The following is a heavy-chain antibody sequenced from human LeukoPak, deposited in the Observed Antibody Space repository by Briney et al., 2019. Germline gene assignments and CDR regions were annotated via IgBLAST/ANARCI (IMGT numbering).Heavy chain of an antibody. Sequence: SETLSLTCAVYGGSFSGYYWSWIRQPPGKGLEWIGEINHSGSTNYNPSLKSRVTISVDTSKNQFSLKLSSVTAADTAVYYCARSVVVLAAYDYWGQGTLVTVSS. CDR1: GGSFSGYY. CDR3: ARSVVVLAAYDY. D-gene: IGHD2-15*01. V-gene: IGHV4-34*01. J-gene: IGHJ4*02. CDR2: INHSGST.